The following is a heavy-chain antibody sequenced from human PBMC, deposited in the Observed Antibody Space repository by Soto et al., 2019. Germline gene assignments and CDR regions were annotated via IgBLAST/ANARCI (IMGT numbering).Heavy chain of an antibody. D-gene: IGHD2-15*01. CDR1: GGTFSSYA. V-gene: IGHV1-69*06. CDR3: ESLVVVAATAGFFDY. J-gene: IGHJ4*02. Sequence: SVKVSCKASGGTFSSYAISWVRQAPGQGLEWMGGIIPIFGTANYAQKFQGRVTITADKSTSTAYMELSSLRSEDTAVYYCESLVVVAATAGFFDYWGQGTLVTVSS. CDR2: IIPIFGTA.